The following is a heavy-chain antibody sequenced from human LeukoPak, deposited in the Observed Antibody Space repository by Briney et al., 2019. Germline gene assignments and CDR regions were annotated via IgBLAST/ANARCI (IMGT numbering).Heavy chain of an antibody. CDR1: GGSFNGDY. CDR3: ARGSLDSGYVNFDY. V-gene: IGHV4-34*01. D-gene: IGHD5-12*01. CDR2: INHSGGT. Sequence: SETLSLTCAVYGGSFNGDYWSWIRQPPGKGLDWIGEINHSGGTNYNPSLKSRVTISVDTSKSQFSLNLSSVTAADTAVYYCARGSLDSGYVNFDYWGQGTLVTVSS. J-gene: IGHJ4*02.